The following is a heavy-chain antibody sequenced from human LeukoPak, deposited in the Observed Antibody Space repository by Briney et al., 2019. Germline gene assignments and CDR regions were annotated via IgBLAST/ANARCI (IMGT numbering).Heavy chain of an antibody. D-gene: IGHD3-10*01. CDR3: ARHYGP. J-gene: IGHJ4*02. Sequence: SETLSLTCTVSGGSISGSSYYWGWIRQPPGKGLEWIGSIYYSGSTYYNPSLKSRVTISVDTSKNQFSLKLNSVTATDTAVYYGARHYGPGGQETLFTV. CDR1: GGSISGSSYY. CDR2: IYYSGST. V-gene: IGHV4-39*01.